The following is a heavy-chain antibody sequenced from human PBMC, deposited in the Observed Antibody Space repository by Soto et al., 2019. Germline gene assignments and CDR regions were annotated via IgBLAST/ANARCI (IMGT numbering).Heavy chain of an antibody. CDR1: GYTFTGYY. CDR2: INPNSGGT. Sequence: ASVKVSCKASGYTFTGYYMHWVRQAPGQGLEWMGWINPNSGGTNYAQKFQGWVTMTRDTSISTAYIELSRLRSDDTAVYYSARATWNRDAFDIWGKGTMVTVSS. V-gene: IGHV1-2*04. CDR3: ARATWNRDAFDI. J-gene: IGHJ3*02. D-gene: IGHD1-1*01.